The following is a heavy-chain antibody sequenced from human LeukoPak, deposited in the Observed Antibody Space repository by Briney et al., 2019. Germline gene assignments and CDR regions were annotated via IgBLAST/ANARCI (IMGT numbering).Heavy chain of an antibody. CDR3: AREEEGGLDY. D-gene: IGHD2-15*01. CDR2: ISSSDSTI. J-gene: IGHJ4*02. V-gene: IGHV3-48*03. CDR1: GFTLSSYE. Sequence: GGSLRLSCAASGFTLSSYEMNWVRQAPGKGLEWVSYISSSDSTIYYADSVKGRFTISRDNAKNSLYLQMNSLRAEDTAVYYCAREEEGGLDYWGQGTLVTVSS.